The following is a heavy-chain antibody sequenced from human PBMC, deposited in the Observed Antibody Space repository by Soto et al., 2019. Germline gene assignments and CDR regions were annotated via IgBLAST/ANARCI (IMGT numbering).Heavy chain of an antibody. CDR3: ARSGYCSSTSCQYLRHNRFDP. D-gene: IGHD2-2*01. J-gene: IGHJ5*02. Sequence: GASVKVSCKASGYTFTSYDINWVRQASGQGLEWMGWMNPNSGNTGYAQKFQGRVTMTRNTSISTAYMELSSLRSEDTAVYYCARSGYCSSTSCQYLRHNRFDPWGQGTLVTVSS. V-gene: IGHV1-8*01. CDR1: GYTFTSYD. CDR2: MNPNSGNT.